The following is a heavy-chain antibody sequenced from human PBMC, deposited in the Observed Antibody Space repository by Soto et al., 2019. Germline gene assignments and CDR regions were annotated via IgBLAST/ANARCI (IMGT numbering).Heavy chain of an antibody. Sequence: GGSLRLSCAASGFTFSSYAMSWVRQAPGKGLEWVSAINGSGGSTYYADSVKGRFTISRDNSKNTLYLQMNSLRAEDTAVYYCAKGSSGWYERFDYWGQGTLVTVSS. CDR1: GFTFSSYA. CDR2: INGSGGST. J-gene: IGHJ4*02. D-gene: IGHD6-19*01. V-gene: IGHV3-23*01. CDR3: AKGSSGWYERFDY.